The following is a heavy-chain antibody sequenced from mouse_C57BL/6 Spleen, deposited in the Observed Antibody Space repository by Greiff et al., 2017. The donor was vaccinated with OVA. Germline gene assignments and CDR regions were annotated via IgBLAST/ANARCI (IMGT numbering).Heavy chain of an antibody. V-gene: IGHV1-80*01. J-gene: IGHJ3*01. Sequence: VKLQQSGAELVKPGASVKISCKASGYAFSSYWMNWVKQRPGKGLEWIGQIYPGDGDTNYNGKFKGKATLTADKSSSTAYMQLSSLTSEDSAVYFCARAYYSNYDWFAYWGQGTLVTVSA. CDR2: IYPGDGDT. CDR3: ARAYYSNYDWFAY. CDR1: GYAFSSYW. D-gene: IGHD2-5*01.